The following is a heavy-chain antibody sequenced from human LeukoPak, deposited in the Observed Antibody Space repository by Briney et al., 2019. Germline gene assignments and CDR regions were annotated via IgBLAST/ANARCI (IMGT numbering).Heavy chain of an antibody. Sequence: SETLSLTCTVSGGSISSGDYYWSWIRQPPGKGLEWIGYIYYSGSTYYNPSLKSRVTISVDTSKNQFSLKLSSVTAADTAVYYCAGVNILTGYYLVWGKGTTVTVSS. D-gene: IGHD3-9*01. CDR3: AGVNILTGYYLV. V-gene: IGHV4-30-4*08. CDR2: IYYSGST. CDR1: GGSISSGDYY. J-gene: IGHJ6*04.